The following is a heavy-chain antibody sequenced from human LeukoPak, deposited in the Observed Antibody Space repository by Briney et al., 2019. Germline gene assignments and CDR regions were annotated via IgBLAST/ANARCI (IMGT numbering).Heavy chain of an antibody. CDR1: GFTFSSYG. Sequence: GGSLRLSCAASGFTFSSYGMHWVRQAPGKGLEWVAVISYDGSNKYYADSVEGRFTISRDNSKNTLYLQMNSLRAEDTAVYYCAKDQVVVAATRYYYYYGMDVWGQGTTVTVSS. CDR3: AKDQVVVAATRYYYYYGMDV. D-gene: IGHD2-15*01. V-gene: IGHV3-30*18. CDR2: ISYDGSNK. J-gene: IGHJ6*02.